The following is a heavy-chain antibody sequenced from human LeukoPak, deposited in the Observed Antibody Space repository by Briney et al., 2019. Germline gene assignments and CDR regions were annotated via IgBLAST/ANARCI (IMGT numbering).Heavy chain of an antibody. CDR1: GFTFSSYA. CDR2: ISGRGDST. D-gene: IGHD4-17*01. J-gene: IGHJ5*02. Sequence: PGGSLRLSCAASGFTFSSYAMSWVRQAPGKGLEWVSGISGRGDSTYYADSVKGRFTISRDNSKNTLYLQMNSLRVEDTAIYYCAKLLMTTVTTPGWFDPWGQGTLVTVSS. CDR3: AKLLMTTVTTPGWFDP. V-gene: IGHV3-23*01.